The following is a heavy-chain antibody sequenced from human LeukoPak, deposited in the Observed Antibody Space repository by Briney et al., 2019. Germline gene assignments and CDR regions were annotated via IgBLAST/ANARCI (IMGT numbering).Heavy chain of an antibody. CDR1: GFTFSTYW. CDR2: ISSDGSSI. Sequence: GGSLRLSCAASGFTFSTYWMHWVRQAPGKGLVWVSRISSDGSSISYADSVKGRFTISRDNAKNTLYLQMNSLRVEDAAVYYCARVVGYSSNWYSGFDCWGQGTLVTVS. CDR3: ARVVGYSSNWYSGFDC. D-gene: IGHD6-13*01. J-gene: IGHJ4*02. V-gene: IGHV3-74*01.